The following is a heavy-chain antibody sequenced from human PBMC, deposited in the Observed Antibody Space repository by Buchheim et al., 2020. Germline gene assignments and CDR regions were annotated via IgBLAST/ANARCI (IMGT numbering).Heavy chain of an antibody. CDR3: AKSKRSGYYYYWFDP. CDR1: GFTFSSYG. Sequence: QVQLVESGGGVVQPGRSLRLSCAASGFTFSSYGMHWVRQAPGKGLEWVAVISYDGSNKYYADSVKGRFTISRDNSKNTLYLQMNSLRAEDTAVYYCAKSKRSGYYYYWFDPWGQGTL. J-gene: IGHJ5*01. V-gene: IGHV3-30*18. D-gene: IGHD3-22*01. CDR2: ISYDGSNK.